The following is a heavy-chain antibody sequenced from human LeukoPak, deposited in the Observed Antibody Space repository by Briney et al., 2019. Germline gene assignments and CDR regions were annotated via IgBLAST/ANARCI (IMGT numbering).Heavy chain of an antibody. D-gene: IGHD6-19*01. CDR2: MHHYAST. Sequence: SETLSLTCAVSEMSFSAYYWNWIRQSPGKGLEWIGEMHHYASTKYTPSLEGRGTILIDTSKNQFSLKLTSVTAADTAVYYCARGFPPGSGSRGSHYFDVWGQGTMVTVSS. V-gene: IGHV4-34*01. CDR1: EMSFSAYY. CDR3: ARGFPPGSGSRGSHYFDV. J-gene: IGHJ3*01.